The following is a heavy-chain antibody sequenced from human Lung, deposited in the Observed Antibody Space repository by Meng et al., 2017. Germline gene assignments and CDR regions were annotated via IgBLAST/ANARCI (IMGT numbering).Heavy chain of an antibody. CDR1: GGSFRVYY. D-gene: IGHD4-11*01. J-gene: IGHJ4*02. Sequence: QVHEQKWGAGLLKPSETPSLPCVVSGGSFRVYYGSWIRQHPGKGLEWIGEINHSGSTNYNPSLESRATISVDTSQNNLSLKLSSVTAADSAVYYCARGPTTMAHDFDYWGQGTLVTVSS. V-gene: IGHV4-34*01. CDR2: INHSGST. CDR3: ARGPTTMAHDFDY.